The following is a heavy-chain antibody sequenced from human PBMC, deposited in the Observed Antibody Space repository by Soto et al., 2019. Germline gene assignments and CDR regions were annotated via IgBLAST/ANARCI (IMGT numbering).Heavy chain of an antibody. D-gene: IGHD2-2*01. V-gene: IGHV4-4*07. J-gene: IGHJ5*01. CDR3: ARQTTYSSSWVDY. Sequence: SETLSLTCTVSGGSISNYYWTWIRQPAGKGLEWIGRIYTSGSTNYNPSLKSRVTLSVDTSKNQFSLKLSSVTAADTALYYCARQTTYSSSWVDYWGHGTLVTVSS. CDR2: IYTSGST. CDR1: GGSISNYY.